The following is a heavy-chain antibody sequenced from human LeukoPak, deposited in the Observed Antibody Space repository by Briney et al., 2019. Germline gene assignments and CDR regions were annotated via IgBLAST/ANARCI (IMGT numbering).Heavy chain of an antibody. D-gene: IGHD5-18*01. CDR3: ATPDTAMAVEGYYYMDV. J-gene: IGHJ6*03. CDR1: GGTFSSYA. V-gene: IGHV1-69*13. CDR2: IIPIFGTA. Sequence: ASVKVSCKASGGTFSSYAISWVRQAPGQGLEWMGGIIPIFGTANYAQKFQGRVTITADESTSTAYMELSSLRSEDTAVYYCATPDTAMAVEGYYYMDVWGKGTTVTISS.